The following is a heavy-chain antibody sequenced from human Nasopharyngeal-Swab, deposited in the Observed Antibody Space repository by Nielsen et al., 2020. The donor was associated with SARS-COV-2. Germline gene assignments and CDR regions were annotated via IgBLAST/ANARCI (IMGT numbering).Heavy chain of an antibody. CDR3: ARHGLATVTIFGVVIPNGWFDP. J-gene: IGHJ5*02. V-gene: IGHV4-39*01. CDR1: GGSFSGYY. D-gene: IGHD3-3*01. Sequence: SETLSLTCAVYGGSFSGYYWDWIRQPPGKGLEWIGSIYYSGSTYYNPSLKSRVTISVDTSKNQFSLKLSSVTAADTAVYYCARHGLATVTIFGVVIPNGWFDPWGQGTLVTVSS. CDR2: IYYSGST.